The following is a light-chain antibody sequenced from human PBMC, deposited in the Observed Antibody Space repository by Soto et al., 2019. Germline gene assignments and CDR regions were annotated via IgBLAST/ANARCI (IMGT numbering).Light chain of an antibody. CDR2: KAS. CDR1: QSISSW. J-gene: IGKJ2*01. Sequence: DIQMTQSPSTLSASVGDRVTITCRASQSISSWLAWYQQKPGKAPKLLIYKASSLESGVPSRFRGSGSGTEFTLTISSLQPDDFATYYCQQYISDPYTFGQGTKLEIK. V-gene: IGKV1-5*03. CDR3: QQYISDPYT.